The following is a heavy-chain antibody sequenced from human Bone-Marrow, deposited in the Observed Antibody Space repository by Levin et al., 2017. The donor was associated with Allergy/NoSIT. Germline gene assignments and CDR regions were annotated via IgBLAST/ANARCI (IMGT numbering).Heavy chain of an antibody. Sequence: GGSLRLSCTASGFKFDDFAMHWVRQGPGKGLEWVSTVSWNSGNIDYADSVEGRFILTRDNAKNSLYLQMNSLTTEDTAIYYCAKDTLYTSGYGGAIDHWGQGTLVTVSS. CDR3: AKDTLYTSGYGGAIDH. V-gene: IGHV3-9*01. J-gene: IGHJ4*02. D-gene: IGHD3-3*01. CDR1: GFKFDDFA. CDR2: VSWNSGNI.